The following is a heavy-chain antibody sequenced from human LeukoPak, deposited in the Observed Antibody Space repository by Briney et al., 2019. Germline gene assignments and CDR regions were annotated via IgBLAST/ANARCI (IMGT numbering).Heavy chain of an antibody. J-gene: IGHJ4*02. CDR2: INHRGST. CDR3: ARAPGAALD. D-gene: IGHD2-15*01. V-gene: IGHV4-34*01. CDR1: GGSFSGYY. Sequence: SETLSLTCAVYGGSFSGYYWSWIRQPPGKGLEWIGEINHRGSTNYNPSLKSRVTVSLDTSKNQFSLKLSSVTAADTAVYYCARAPGAALDWGQGILVTVSS.